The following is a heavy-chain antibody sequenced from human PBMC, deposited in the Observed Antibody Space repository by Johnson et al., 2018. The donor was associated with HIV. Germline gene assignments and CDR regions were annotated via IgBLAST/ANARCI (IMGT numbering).Heavy chain of an antibody. CDR3: AKDTVSGSYYDAFDI. V-gene: IGHV3-30*18. J-gene: IGHJ3*02. D-gene: IGHD1-26*01. CDR1: GFTFSEYY. Sequence: RLSCVASGFTFSEYYMSWIRQAPGKGLEWVAVISYDGSNKYYADSVKGRFTISRDNSKNTLYLQMNSLRAEDTAVYYCAKDTVSGSYYDAFDIWGQGTMVTVSS. CDR2: ISYDGSNK.